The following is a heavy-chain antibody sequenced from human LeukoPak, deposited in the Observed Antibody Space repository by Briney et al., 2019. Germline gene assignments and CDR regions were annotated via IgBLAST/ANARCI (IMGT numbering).Heavy chain of an antibody. J-gene: IGHJ4*02. CDR2: ISAYNGNT. CDR3: AREKASITMVRGVGPGDY. V-gene: IGHV1-18*01. D-gene: IGHD3-10*01. CDR1: GYTFTSYG. Sequence: GASVKVSXKASGYTFTSYGISWVRQAPGQGLERMGWISAYNGNTNYAQKLQGRVTMTTDTSTSTAYMELRSLRSDDTAVYYCAREKASITMVRGVGPGDYWGQGTLVTVSS.